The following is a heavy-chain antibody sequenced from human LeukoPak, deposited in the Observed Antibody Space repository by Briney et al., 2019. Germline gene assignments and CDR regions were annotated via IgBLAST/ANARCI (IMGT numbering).Heavy chain of an antibody. J-gene: IGHJ4*02. V-gene: IGHV3-30*02. CDR2: IRYDGGNK. CDR3: AKGARVVVIAKDYFDY. Sequence: GGSLRLSCAASGFTFSSYGMHWVRQAPGKGLEWVAFIRYDGGNKYYADSVKGRFTISRDNSKNTLYLQMNSLRAEDTAVYYCAKGARVVVIAKDYFDYWGQGTLVTVSS. CDR1: GFTFSSYG. D-gene: IGHD2-21*01.